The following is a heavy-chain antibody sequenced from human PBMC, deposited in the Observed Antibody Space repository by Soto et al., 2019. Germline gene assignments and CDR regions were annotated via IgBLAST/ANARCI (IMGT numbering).Heavy chain of an antibody. CDR3: ARNASRGSGSYHYYGMDV. CDR2: INSDGSST. Sequence: EVQLVESGGGLVQPGGSLRLSCAASGFTFSSYWMHWVRQAPGKGLVWVSRINSDGSSTSYADSVKGRFTISRDNAKNTLFLQMNSLRAEDTAVYYCARNASRGSGSYHYYGMDVWGQGTLVTVSS. J-gene: IGHJ6*02. CDR1: GFTFSSYW. V-gene: IGHV3-74*01. D-gene: IGHD3-10*01.